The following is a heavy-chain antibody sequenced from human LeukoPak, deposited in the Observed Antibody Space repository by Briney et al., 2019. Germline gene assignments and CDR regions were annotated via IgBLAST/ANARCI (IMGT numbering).Heavy chain of an antibody. CDR3: ARGSGYCSGGGCAHRDYYMDV. CDR1: GFTFDDYG. J-gene: IGHJ6*03. D-gene: IGHD2-15*01. CDR2: INWNGGST. V-gene: IGHV3-20*04. Sequence: GGSLRLSCAASGFTFDDYGMSWVRQAPGKGLEWVSGINWNGGSTGYADSVEGRFTISRDNAKNSLYLQMNSLRAEDTALYYCARGSGYCSGGGCAHRDYYMDVWGKGTTVTVSS.